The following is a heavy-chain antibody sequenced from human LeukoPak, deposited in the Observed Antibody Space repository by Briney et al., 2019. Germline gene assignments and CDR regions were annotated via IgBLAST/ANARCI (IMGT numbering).Heavy chain of an antibody. CDR3: PRVRYCSSIGCKKDPPFDS. V-gene: IGHV3-7*04. CDR2: IKQDGSEK. D-gene: IGHD2-2*01. Sequence: GGSLRLSCAASGFTLSNYWMSWVRQAPGKGLEWVGNIKQDGSEKYYVDSLKGRFNISRDNSKTPLYLQMNSLRAEDTAVYYCPRVRYCSSIGCKKDPPFDSWGQGALVTVSS. J-gene: IGHJ5*01. CDR1: GFTLSNYW.